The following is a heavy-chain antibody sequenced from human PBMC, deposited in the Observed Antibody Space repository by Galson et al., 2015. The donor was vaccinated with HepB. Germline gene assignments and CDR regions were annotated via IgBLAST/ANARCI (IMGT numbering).Heavy chain of an antibody. CDR2: TYYRSKWFN. V-gene: IGHV6-1*01. D-gene: IGHD5-12*01. Sequence: CAISGDSVSSNSAAWTWIRQSPSRGLEWLRRTYYRSKWFNDYAVSVKSRITVSADTPKNQVSLHLKSVTPGDTAVYYCARGESGASYEYFHNKALDVWGQGTTVTVSS. CDR3: ARGESGASYEYFHNKALDV. CDR1: GDSVSSNSAA. J-gene: IGHJ6*02.